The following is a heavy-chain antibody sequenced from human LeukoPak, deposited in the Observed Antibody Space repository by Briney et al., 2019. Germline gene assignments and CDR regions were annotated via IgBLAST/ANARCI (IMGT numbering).Heavy chain of an antibody. CDR2: IYYSGST. CDR1: GASISSYY. D-gene: IGHD3-22*01. CDR3: ARDRAYYYDSSGMDV. V-gene: IGHV4-59*01. J-gene: IGHJ6*02. Sequence: SETLSLTCAVYGASISSYYWSWIRQPPGKGLEWIGYIYYSGSTNYNPSLKSRVTISVDTSKNQFSLKLSSVTAADTAVYYCARDRAYYYDSSGMDVWGQGTTVTVSS.